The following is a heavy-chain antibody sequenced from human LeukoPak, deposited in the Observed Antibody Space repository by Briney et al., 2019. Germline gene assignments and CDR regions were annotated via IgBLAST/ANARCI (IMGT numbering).Heavy chain of an antibody. D-gene: IGHD6-13*01. J-gene: IGHJ6*03. V-gene: IGHV1-2*02. Sequence: ASVKVSCKASGYTFTGYYMYWVRQAPGQGLDWMGWINPKSGGTNYAQKFQGRVTMTRDTSISTAYMELRRLRSDDTAVYYCARDRYSSSWYKSPYYYYYYMDVWGKGTTVTVSS. CDR1: GYTFTGYY. CDR2: INPKSGGT. CDR3: ARDRYSSSWYKSPYYYYYYMDV.